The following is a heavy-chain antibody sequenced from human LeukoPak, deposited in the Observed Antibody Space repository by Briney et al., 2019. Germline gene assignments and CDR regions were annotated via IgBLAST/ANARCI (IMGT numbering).Heavy chain of an antibody. Sequence: GESLKISCKGSGYSFTSYWIGWVRQMPGKGLEWMGIIYPGDSDTRYSPSFQGQVTISADKSISTAYLQWSSLKASDTAMYYCARHGSYCSSTSCYRFGWFDPWGQGTLVTVSS. CDR2: IYPGDSDT. V-gene: IGHV5-51*01. D-gene: IGHD2-2*01. CDR3: ARHGSYCSSTSCYRFGWFDP. J-gene: IGHJ5*02. CDR1: GYSFTSYW.